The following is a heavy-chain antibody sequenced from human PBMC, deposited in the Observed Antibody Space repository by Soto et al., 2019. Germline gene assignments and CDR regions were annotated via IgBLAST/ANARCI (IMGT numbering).Heavy chain of an antibody. Sequence: PGGSLRLSCAASGFSFDSYSMHWVRQAPGKGLEWVTTVSFDSKNKYYIDSVEGRFTISRDNSKKMLYLQMNSLRHEDMAVYFCARDCSGGSCYPGMDVWGQGTTVTVSS. J-gene: IGHJ6*02. CDR3: ARDCSGGSCYPGMDV. V-gene: IGHV3-30*03. CDR1: GFSFDSYS. D-gene: IGHD2-15*01. CDR2: VSFDSKNK.